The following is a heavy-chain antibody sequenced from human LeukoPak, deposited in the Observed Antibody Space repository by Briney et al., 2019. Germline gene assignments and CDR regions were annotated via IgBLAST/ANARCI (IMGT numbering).Heavy chain of an antibody. CDR2: INPSGGST. J-gene: IGHJ3*02. D-gene: IGHD1-14*01. CDR3: ARVVHIPGSSRGAFDI. Sequence: ASVKVSCKASGYTFTSYYMHWVRQAPGQGLEWMGIINPSGGSTSYAQKFQGRVTITRDTSASTAYMELSSLRSEDTAVYYCARVVHIPGSSRGAFDIWGQGTMVTVSS. CDR1: GYTFTSYY. V-gene: IGHV1-46*01.